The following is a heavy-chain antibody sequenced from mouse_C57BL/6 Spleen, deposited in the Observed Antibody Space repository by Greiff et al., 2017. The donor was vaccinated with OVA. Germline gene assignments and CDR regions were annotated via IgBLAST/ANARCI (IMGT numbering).Heavy chain of an antibody. J-gene: IGHJ4*01. V-gene: IGHV5-9*01. Sequence: EVQLVESGGGLVKPGGSLKLSCAASGFTFSSYTMSWVRQTPEKRLEWVATISGGGGNTYYPDSVKGRFTISRDNAKNTLYLQMSSLRSEDTALYYCARHEYGLYAMDYWGQGTSVTVSS. D-gene: IGHD1-1*02. CDR2: ISGGGGNT. CDR3: ARHEYGLYAMDY. CDR1: GFTFSSYT.